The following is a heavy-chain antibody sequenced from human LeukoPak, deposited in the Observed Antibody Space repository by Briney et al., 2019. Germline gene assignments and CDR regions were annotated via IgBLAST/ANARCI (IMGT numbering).Heavy chain of an antibody. V-gene: IGHV3-30*18. J-gene: IGHJ4*02. D-gene: IGHD6-6*01. CDR3: AKLLLEYSSSSGDY. CDR1: GFTFSSYG. Sequence: GGSLRLSCAASGFTFSSYGMHWVRQAPGKGLEWVAVISYDGSNKYYADSVKGRFTISRDNSKNTLYLQMNSLRAEDTAVYYCAKLLLEYSSSSGDYWGQGTLVTVSS. CDR2: ISYDGSNK.